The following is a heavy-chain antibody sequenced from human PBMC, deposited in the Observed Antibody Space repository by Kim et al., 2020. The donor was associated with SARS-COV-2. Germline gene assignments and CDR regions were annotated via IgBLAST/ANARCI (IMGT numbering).Heavy chain of an antibody. CDR1: GGSISRGGYY. CDR3: ARRQEGLGSYYGFWSGYSFRLCAFDI. J-gene: IGHJ3*02. V-gene: IGHV4-31*03. D-gene: IGHD3-3*01. CDR2: IYYSGST. Sequence: SETLSLTCTVSGGSISRGGYYWSWIRQHPGKGLEWIGYIYYSGSTYYNPSLKSRVTISVDTSKNQCSLKLSSVTAADTAVYYCARRQEGLGSYYGFWSGYSFRLCAFDIWGLGTMVTVSS.